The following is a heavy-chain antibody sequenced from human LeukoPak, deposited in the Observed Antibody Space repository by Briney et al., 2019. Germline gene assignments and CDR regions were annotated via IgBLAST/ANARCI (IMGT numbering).Heavy chain of an antibody. V-gene: IGHV3-11*01. D-gene: IGHD6-13*01. CDR1: GFTLRDYY. J-gene: IGHJ4*02. CDR3: AKSGIAAAGPFDY. CDR2: ISSSGSTK. Sequence: GGSLRLSCASSGFTLRDYYMSWIRQAPWKGLEWVSYISSSGSTKHYADSVKGRFTISRDNAKNSLYLQMNSLRAEDTAVYYCAKSGIAAAGPFDYWGQGTLITVSS.